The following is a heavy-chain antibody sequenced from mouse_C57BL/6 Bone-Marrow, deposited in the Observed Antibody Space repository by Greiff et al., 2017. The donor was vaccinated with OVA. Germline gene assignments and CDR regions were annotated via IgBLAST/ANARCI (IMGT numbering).Heavy chain of an antibody. D-gene: IGHD1-1*01. V-gene: IGHV1-53*01. CDR3: ARGDYYGSSYVFAY. CDR2: INPSNGGT. J-gene: IGHJ3*01. Sequence: QLQQPGTELVKPGASVKLSCKASGYTFTSYWMHWVKQRPGQGLEWIGNINPSNGGTNYNEKFKSKATLTVDKSSSTAYLQLRSLTSEGAAVYYCARGDYYGSSYVFAYWGKGTLVTVSA. CDR1: GYTFTSYW.